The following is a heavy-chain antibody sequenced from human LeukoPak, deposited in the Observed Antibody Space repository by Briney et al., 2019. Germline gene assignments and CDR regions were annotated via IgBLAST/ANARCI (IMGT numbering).Heavy chain of an antibody. CDR2: IYSGGST. J-gene: IGHJ5*02. CDR1: GFTVSSNY. CDR3: ARARGSYNWFDP. V-gene: IGHV3-66*01. Sequence: GGSLRLSCAASGFTVSSNYMSWVRQAPGKGLEWVSVIYSGGSTYYADSVKGRFTISRDNSKNTLYLQMNSLRAEDTAVYYCARARGSYNWFDPWGQGTLVTVSS. D-gene: IGHD6-6*01.